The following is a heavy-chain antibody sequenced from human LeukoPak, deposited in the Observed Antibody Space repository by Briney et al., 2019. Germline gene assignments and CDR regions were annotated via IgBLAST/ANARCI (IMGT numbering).Heavy chain of an antibody. CDR2: IYTSGST. Sequence: PSETLSLTCSVSGGSISRYYWTWIRQPAGKGLEWIGRIYTSGSTNYNPSLKSRVTMSVDTSKNQFSLRLSSVTAADTAVYYCAKDSAGYNWFDPWGQGTLVTVSS. CDR1: GGSISRYY. D-gene: IGHD6-13*01. J-gene: IGHJ5*02. V-gene: IGHV4-4*07. CDR3: AKDSAGYNWFDP.